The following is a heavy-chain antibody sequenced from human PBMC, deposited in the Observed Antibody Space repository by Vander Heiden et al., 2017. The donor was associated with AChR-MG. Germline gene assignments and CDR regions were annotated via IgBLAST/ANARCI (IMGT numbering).Heavy chain of an antibody. CDR1: GYSFTNYA. Sequence: QVQLVQSGTEVKKPGASVKVSCKASGYSFTNYAIHWVRQAPGQRLEWMGWINAGNGNTKYSQNFQGRVTITRDTSANTAYMELSSLRSEDTAVYYCARDSREYRMLTKTSNWFDPWGQGTLVTVSS. CDR3: ARDSREYRMLTKTSNWFDP. CDR2: INAGNGNT. D-gene: IGHD3-16*01. V-gene: IGHV1-3*01. J-gene: IGHJ5*02.